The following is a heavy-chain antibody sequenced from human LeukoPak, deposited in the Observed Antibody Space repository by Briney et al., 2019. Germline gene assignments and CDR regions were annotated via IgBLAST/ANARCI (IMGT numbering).Heavy chain of an antibody. V-gene: IGHV3-23*01. J-gene: IGHJ1*01. Sequence: GASLRLPCAASGFTFSNYVMTWVRQAPGKGREWVANISGRGGGTYYADAVTGQFTISRDNSKNTLFVRLNSLRVDGAGVDYCEKGRTSGWYEDFQQWDQGTLATVS. CDR3: EKGRTSGWYEDFQQ. D-gene: IGHD6-19*01. CDR1: GFTFSNYV. CDR2: ISGRGGGT.